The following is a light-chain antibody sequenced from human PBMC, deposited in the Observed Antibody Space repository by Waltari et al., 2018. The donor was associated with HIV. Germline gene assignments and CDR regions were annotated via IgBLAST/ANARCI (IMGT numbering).Light chain of an antibody. V-gene: IGLV1-51*01. CDR2: DNN. CDR1: SSNIGHTY. CDR3: GTWDSSLSAGL. Sequence: QSVFTQPPSVSAAPGQKVTIPCSGSSSNIGHTYVSWYQQLSGTAPKLLIYDNNKRPSGIPDPFSGSKSGTSATLGITGLQTGDEADYYCGTWDSSLSAGLFGGGTKLTVL. J-gene: IGLJ2*01.